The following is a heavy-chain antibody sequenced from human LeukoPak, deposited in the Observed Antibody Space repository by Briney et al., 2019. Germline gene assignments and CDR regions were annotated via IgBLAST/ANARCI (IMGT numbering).Heavy chain of an antibody. V-gene: IGHV3-30*02. CDR1: GFTFSNYG. J-gene: IGHJ4*02. Sequence: GGSLRLSCAASGFTFSNYGMHWVRQAPGKGLEWVAFIWSDGSNKYADSVKGRYTISRDNSKNTLYLQMNSLRPEDTAVYYCAKSLGATRGYFEHWGQGTLVTVSS. D-gene: IGHD1-26*01. CDR2: IWSDGSNK. CDR3: AKSLGATRGYFEH.